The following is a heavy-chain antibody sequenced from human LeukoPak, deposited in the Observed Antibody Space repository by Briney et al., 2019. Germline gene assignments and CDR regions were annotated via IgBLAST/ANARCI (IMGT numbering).Heavy chain of an antibody. D-gene: IGHD5-24*01. CDR1: GYTFKNYD. J-gene: IGHJ4*02. Sequence: ASVKVSCKASGYTFKNYDINWVRRATGQGLEWMGWMNPNSGNTGFAQKFQDRVSMTRDTSINTAYMELTSLRSGDTAVYYCARATPGGLHGYSFDYWGQGTVVTVYS. CDR3: ARATPGGLHGYSFDY. V-gene: IGHV1-8*02. CDR2: MNPNSGNT.